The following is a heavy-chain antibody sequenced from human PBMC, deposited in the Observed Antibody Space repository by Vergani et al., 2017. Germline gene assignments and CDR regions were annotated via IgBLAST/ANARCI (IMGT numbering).Heavy chain of an antibody. J-gene: IGHJ4*02. D-gene: IGHD1-26*01. CDR3: ARITLGASYFDH. CDR2: IKHDGSDK. Sequence: EVQLVESGGGLVQSGGSLRLSCAASKFTFSDYWMGWVRQAPGKGLEWVANIKHDGSDKKYVDSVKARFTISRDKAKNSLYLQLNSLRADDTAVYYCARITLGASYFDHWGLGTLVTVYS. V-gene: IGHV3-7*01. CDR1: KFTFSDYW.